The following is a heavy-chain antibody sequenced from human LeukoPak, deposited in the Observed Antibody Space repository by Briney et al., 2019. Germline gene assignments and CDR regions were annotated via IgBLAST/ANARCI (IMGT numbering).Heavy chain of an antibody. CDR2: INTDGSTT. Sequence: WGSLRLSCAASGFTFSTYWMHWVRQAPGKGLVWVSRINTDGSTTGYADSVKGRFTISRDNARNTLYLQMNSLRAEDTAVYYCARDSGSGSYYLDYWGQGTLVTVSS. J-gene: IGHJ4*02. V-gene: IGHV3-74*01. D-gene: IGHD3-10*01. CDR3: ARDSGSGSYYLDY. CDR1: GFTFSTYW.